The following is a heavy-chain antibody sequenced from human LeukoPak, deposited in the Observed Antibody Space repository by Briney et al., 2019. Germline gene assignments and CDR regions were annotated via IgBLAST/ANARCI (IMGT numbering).Heavy chain of an antibody. V-gene: IGHV4-59*01. Sequence: SETLSLTCTVSGGSISSYYWSWIRQPPGKGLEWIGYIYYSGSTNYNPSLKSRVTISVDTSMNQFSLKLSSVTAADTAVYYCARDSIGYGRPGAFDYWGQGTLVTVSS. D-gene: IGHD5-12*01. CDR3: ARDSIGYGRPGAFDY. CDR2: IYYSGST. CDR1: GGSISSYY. J-gene: IGHJ4*02.